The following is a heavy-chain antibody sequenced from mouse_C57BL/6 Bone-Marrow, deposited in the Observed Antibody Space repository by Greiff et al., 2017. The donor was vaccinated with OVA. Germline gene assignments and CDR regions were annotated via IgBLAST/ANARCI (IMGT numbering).Heavy chain of an antibody. CDR1: GYTFTSYW. CDR2: IYPGNSDT. V-gene: IGHV1-5*01. D-gene: IGHD1-1*01. J-gene: IGHJ2*01. CDR3: TGLYYYGSSYDIDY. Sequence: EVQLQQSGTVLARPGASVKMSCKTSGYTFTSYWMHWVKQRPGQGLEWIGAIYPGNSDTSYNQKFKGKAKLTAVTSASTAYMALSSLTNEDSAVYYCTGLYYYGSSYDIDYWGQGTTLTVSS.